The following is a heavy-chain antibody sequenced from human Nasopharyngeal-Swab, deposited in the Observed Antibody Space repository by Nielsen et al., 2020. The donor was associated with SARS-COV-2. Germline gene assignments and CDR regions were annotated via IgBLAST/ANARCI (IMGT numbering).Heavy chain of an antibody. CDR2: IKKAGSEK. CDR1: GFTFSSYW. Sequence: GESLKISCAASGFTFSSYWMSWVRQAPGKGLEWVANIKKAGSEKYYVDSVKGRFTISRDNAKNSLYLQMNSLRAEDTAVYYCARDSKTTDFYYYYYGMDVWGQGTTVTVSS. D-gene: IGHD4-11*01. CDR3: ARDSKTTDFYYYYYGMDV. V-gene: IGHV3-7*01. J-gene: IGHJ6*02.